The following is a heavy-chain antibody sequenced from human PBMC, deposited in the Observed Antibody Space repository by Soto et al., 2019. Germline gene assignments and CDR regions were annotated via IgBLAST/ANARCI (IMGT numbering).Heavy chain of an antibody. V-gene: IGHV3-23*01. J-gene: IGHJ6*02. CDR1: GFTFSSYA. CDR3: AKGHYYDSSGYLDYYYYYGMDV. CDR2: ISGSGGST. D-gene: IGHD3-22*01. Sequence: GGSLRLSCAASGFTFSSYAMSWVRQAPGKGLEWVSAISGSGGSTYYADSVKGRFTISRDNSKNTLYLQMNSLRAEDTAVYYCAKGHYYDSSGYLDYYYYYGMDVWGQGTTVTVSS.